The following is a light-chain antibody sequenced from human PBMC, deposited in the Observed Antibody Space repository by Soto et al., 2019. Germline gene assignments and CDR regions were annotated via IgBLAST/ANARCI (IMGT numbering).Light chain of an antibody. J-gene: IGLJ2*01. Sequence: QSALTQPASVSGSPGQSITISCTGTSSDVGGYNFVSWYQHHPGKAPKLIIYEVSNRPSGVSNRFSASKSGNTASLTISGPQAEDEADYYCSSYTNSSTLVGFGGGTKLTVL. V-gene: IGLV2-14*01. CDR1: SSDVGGYNF. CDR2: EVS. CDR3: SSYTNSSTLVG.